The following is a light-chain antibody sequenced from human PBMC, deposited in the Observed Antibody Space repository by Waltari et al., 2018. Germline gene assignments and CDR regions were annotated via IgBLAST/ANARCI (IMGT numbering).Light chain of an antibody. Sequence: QSALTQPASVSGSPGQSIAISCTGTSRDVGNYNLVSWYQQYPGTAPKLLIYEVNRWPSGASNRFSGSKSGNTASLTISGLQAEDEAYYYCASYGDSDTWVFGGGTKLNVL. CDR1: SRDVGNYNL. CDR2: EVN. CDR3: ASYGDSDTWV. V-gene: IGLV2-23*02. J-gene: IGLJ3*02.